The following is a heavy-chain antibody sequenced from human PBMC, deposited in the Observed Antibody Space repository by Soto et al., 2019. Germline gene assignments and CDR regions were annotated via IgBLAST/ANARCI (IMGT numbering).Heavy chain of an antibody. D-gene: IGHD6-25*01. Sequence: QVQLVESGGGVVQPGRSLRLSCAASGFTFSSYGMHWVRQAPGKGLEWVAVISYDGSNKYYADSVKGRFTISRDNSKNTLYLQMTSLRAEDTAVYYCAKAPSARGCFDYWGQGTLVTVSS. J-gene: IGHJ4*02. CDR3: AKAPSARGCFDY. CDR1: GFTFSSYG. V-gene: IGHV3-30*18. CDR2: ISYDGSNK.